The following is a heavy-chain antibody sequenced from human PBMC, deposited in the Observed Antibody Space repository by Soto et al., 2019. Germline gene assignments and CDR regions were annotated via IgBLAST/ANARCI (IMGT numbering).Heavy chain of an antibody. CDR1: GFTFSSYG. Sequence: GSLRLSCAASGFTFSSYGMHWVRQAPGKGLEWVAVIWFDGSNKYYADSVKGRFTISRDNSKNTLYLQMNSLRAEDTAVYYCARVAYSSGWSEWFDPWGQGTLVTVSS. V-gene: IGHV3-33*01. J-gene: IGHJ5*02. CDR3: ARVAYSSGWSEWFDP. CDR2: IWFDGSNK. D-gene: IGHD6-19*01.